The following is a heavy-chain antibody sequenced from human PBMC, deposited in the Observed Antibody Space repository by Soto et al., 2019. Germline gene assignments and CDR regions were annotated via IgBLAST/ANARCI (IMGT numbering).Heavy chain of an antibody. D-gene: IGHD3-16*01. CDR2: MNPGSGKT. V-gene: IGHV1-8*02. Sequence: GASVKVSCKASGYTFINYDISWVRQATGQGLEWMGWMNPGSGKTGYANKFQGRVTMTRDASTSTAHLGLSSLTSEDTAVYYCARMASFGTLNWFDPWGQGTLVTVSS. J-gene: IGHJ5*02. CDR3: ARMASFGTLNWFDP. CDR1: GYTFINYD.